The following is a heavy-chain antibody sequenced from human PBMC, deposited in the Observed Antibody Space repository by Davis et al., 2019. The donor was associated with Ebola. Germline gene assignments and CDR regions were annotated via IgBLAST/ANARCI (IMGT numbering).Heavy chain of an antibody. J-gene: IGHJ3*02. D-gene: IGHD3-22*01. V-gene: IGHV5-51*01. CDR3: ARLISSRASSGYYYRLPHLPDAFDI. CDR1: GYSFTSYW. CDR2: IYPGDSDT. Sequence: GESLKISCKGSGYSFTSYWIGWVRQMPGKGLEWMGIIYPGDSDTRYSPSFQGQVTISADKSISTAYLQWSSLKASDTAMYYCARLISSRASSGYYYRLPHLPDAFDIWGQGTMVTVSS.